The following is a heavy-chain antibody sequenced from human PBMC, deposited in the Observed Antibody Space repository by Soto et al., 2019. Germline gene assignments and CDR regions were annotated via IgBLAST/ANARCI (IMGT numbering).Heavy chain of an antibody. J-gene: IGHJ6*02. CDR3: ERGGESSGCSLYYYGLAV. CDR1: GDSVSSNSAS. V-gene: IGHV6-1*01. D-gene: IGHD2-15*01. Sequence: PSQTLSLTCAISGDSVSSNSASWNWIRQSPSRGLEWLGRTYYRSKWYNDYAVSVKSRITINPDTSKNQFSLQLNSVTPEDTGVYYCERGGESSGCSLYYYGLAVWGQRTSVTV. CDR2: TYYRSKWYN.